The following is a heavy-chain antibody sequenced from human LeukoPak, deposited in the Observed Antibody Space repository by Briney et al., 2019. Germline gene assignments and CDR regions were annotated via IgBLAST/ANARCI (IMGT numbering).Heavy chain of an antibody. V-gene: IGHV1-2*06. Sequence: ASVKVSCKASGYTFTGYYMHWVRQAPGQGIEWMGRLNPNSGGTNYAQKFQGRITMTRDTSISTAYMELSNLRSDDTAVYYCAREGAYWFDSSGTLGNDYWGQGTLVTVSS. J-gene: IGHJ4*02. CDR1: GYTFTGYY. D-gene: IGHD3-22*01. CDR2: LNPNSGGT. CDR3: AREGAYWFDSSGTLGNDY.